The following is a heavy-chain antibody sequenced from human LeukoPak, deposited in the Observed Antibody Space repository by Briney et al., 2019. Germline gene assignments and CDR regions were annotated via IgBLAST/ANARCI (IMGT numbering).Heavy chain of an antibody. Sequence: GASVKVSCKSSGGTFSSYAISWVRQAPEQGLEWMGGIIPIFGTANYAQKFQGRVTITADESTSTAYMELSSLRSEDTAVYYCARDRREMARVPAFDIWGQGTMVTVSS. J-gene: IGHJ3*02. D-gene: IGHD5-24*01. CDR1: GGTFSSYA. CDR3: ARDRREMARVPAFDI. CDR2: IIPIFGTA. V-gene: IGHV1-69*13.